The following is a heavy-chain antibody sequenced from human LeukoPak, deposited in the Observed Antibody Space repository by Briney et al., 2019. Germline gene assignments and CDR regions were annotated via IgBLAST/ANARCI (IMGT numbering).Heavy chain of an antibody. CDR1: GGTFSSYA. J-gene: IGHJ5*02. Sequence: ASVKVSCKASGGTFSSYAISWVRQAPGQGLEWMGRINPNSGGTDYAQNFQGRVTMTGDTSISTAYMELSRLRSDDTAVYYCARGYCSGGTCYLVENWLDPWGQGTLVTVSS. CDR2: INPNSGGT. CDR3: ARGYCSGGTCYLVENWLDP. D-gene: IGHD2-15*01. V-gene: IGHV1-2*06.